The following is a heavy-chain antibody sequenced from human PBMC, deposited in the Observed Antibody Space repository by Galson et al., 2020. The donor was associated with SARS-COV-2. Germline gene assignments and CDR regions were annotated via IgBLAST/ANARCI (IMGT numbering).Heavy chain of an antibody. J-gene: IGHJ4*02. CDR3: ARPYSGSYYSYFDY. Sequence: GGSLRLSCAASGFTFSSYAMHWVRQAPGKGLEWVAVISYDGSNKYYADSVKGRFTISRDNSKNTLYLQMNSLRAEDTAVYYCARPYSGSYYSYFDYWGQGTLVTVSS. D-gene: IGHD1-26*01. CDR2: ISYDGSNK. V-gene: IGHV3-30*04. CDR1: GFTFSSYA.